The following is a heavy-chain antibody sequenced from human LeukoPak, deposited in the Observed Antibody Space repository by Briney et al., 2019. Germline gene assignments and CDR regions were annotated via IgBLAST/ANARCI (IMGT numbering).Heavy chain of an antibody. CDR2: IGSKANSYAT. CDR1: GFTFSGSA. J-gene: IGHJ4*02. D-gene: IGHD5-18*01. CDR3: TRPPAVDTAMVTDY. Sequence: GGSLRLSCAASGFTFSGSAMHWVRQASGKGLEWVGRIGSKANSYATAYAASVKGRFTISRDDSKNTAYLQMNSLKTEDTAVYYCTRPPAVDTAMVTDYWGQGTLVTVSS. V-gene: IGHV3-73*01.